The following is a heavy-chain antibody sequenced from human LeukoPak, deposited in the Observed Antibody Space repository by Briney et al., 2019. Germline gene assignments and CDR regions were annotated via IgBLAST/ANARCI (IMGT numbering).Heavy chain of an antibody. J-gene: IGHJ5*02. Sequence: SVKVSCKASGGTFSSYATSWVRQAPGQGLEWMGGTIPIFGTANYAQKFQGRVTITADESTSTAYMELSSLRSEDTAVYYCARVHGGNSVGWFDPWGQGTLVTVSS. CDR1: GGTFSSYA. D-gene: IGHD4-23*01. CDR2: TIPIFGTA. V-gene: IGHV1-69*13. CDR3: ARVHGGNSVGWFDP.